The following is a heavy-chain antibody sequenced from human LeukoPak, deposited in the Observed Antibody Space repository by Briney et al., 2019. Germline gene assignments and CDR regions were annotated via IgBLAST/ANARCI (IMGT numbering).Heavy chain of an antibody. D-gene: IGHD2-8*01. Sequence: GGSLRLSCAASGFAFGSYAMGWVRQAPGKGLEWISVIRSSGGNTYYADSVKGRFSISRDNSENTLYLQMNSLRAEDTAVYYCAKDYNGVTYFDYWGQGTLVTVSS. V-gene: IGHV3-23*01. J-gene: IGHJ4*02. CDR1: GFAFGSYA. CDR2: IRSSGGNT. CDR3: AKDYNGVTYFDY.